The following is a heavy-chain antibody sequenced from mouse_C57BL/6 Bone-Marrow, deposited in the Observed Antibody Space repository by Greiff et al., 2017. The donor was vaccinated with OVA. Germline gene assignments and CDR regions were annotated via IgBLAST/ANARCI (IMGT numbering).Heavy chain of an antibody. CDR1: GYTFTSYW. V-gene: IGHV1-69*01. D-gene: IGHD1-1*01. Sequence: QVQLQQPGAELVMPGASVKLSCKASGYTFTSYWMHWVKQRPGQGLEWIGEIDPSDSYTNYNQKFKGKSTLTVDKSSSTAYMQLSSLTSEDSAVYYCARRYYYGSSYGFAYWGQGTLVTVSA. CDR3: ARRYYYGSSYGFAY. J-gene: IGHJ3*01. CDR2: IDPSDSYT.